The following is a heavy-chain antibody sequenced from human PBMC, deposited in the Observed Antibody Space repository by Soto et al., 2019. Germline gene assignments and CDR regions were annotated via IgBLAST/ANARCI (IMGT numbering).Heavy chain of an antibody. V-gene: IGHV1-18*01. D-gene: IGHD5-18*01. CDR2: ISPYNGRT. CDR1: GYSFTSYG. J-gene: IGHJ6*02. Sequence: QVHLVQSGSDVEKPGASVKVSCKASGYSFTSYGIGWVRQVPGQGPEWMGWISPYNGRTNYAQSVKGRVVMTTEISTNTVYLELRSLRSDDSAIYYCGRCRTDSYAMDVWGQGTTVTVSS. CDR3: GRCRTDSYAMDV.